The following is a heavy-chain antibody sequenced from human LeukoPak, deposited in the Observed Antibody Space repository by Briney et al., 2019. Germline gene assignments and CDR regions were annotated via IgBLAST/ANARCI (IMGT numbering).Heavy chain of an antibody. V-gene: IGHV2-5*01. D-gene: IGHD6-13*01. CDR1: GFSLSTSGVG. Sequence: SGPTLVKPTQTLTLTCTFSGFSLSTSGVGVSWIRQPPGKALEWLALIYWNDDKRYSPSLKSRLTITKDTSKNQVVLTMTNMDPVDTATYYCARKPTTSQLEKYNWFDPWGQGTLVTVSS. CDR3: ARKPTTSQLEKYNWFDP. CDR2: IYWNDDK. J-gene: IGHJ5*02.